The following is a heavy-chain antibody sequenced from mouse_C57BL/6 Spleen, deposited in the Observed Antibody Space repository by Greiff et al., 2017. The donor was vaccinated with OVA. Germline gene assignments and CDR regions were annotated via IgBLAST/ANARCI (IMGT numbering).Heavy chain of an antibody. V-gene: IGHV1-63*01. Sequence: QVQLQQSGAELVRPGTSVKMSCKASGYTFTNYWIGWAKQRPGHGLEWIGDIYPGGGYTNYNEKFKGKATLTADKTSSTAYMQFSSLTSEDSAIYDSARWYGSSRDAMDYWGQGTSVTVSS. CDR1: GYTFTNYW. CDR3: ARWYGSSRDAMDY. CDR2: IYPGGGYT. J-gene: IGHJ4*01. D-gene: IGHD1-1*01.